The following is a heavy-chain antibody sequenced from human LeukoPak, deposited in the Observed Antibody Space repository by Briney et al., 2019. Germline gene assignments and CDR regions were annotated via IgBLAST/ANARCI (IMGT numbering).Heavy chain of an antibody. V-gene: IGHV3-23*01. CDR2: ISGSGGST. D-gene: IGHD3-16*02. Sequence: GGSLRLSCAASGFTFSSYAMSWVRQAPGKGLEWVSAISGSGGSTYYADSVKGRFTISRDNSKNTLYLQMGSLRDEDMAVYYCTRGPGYDYVWGSYRADYWGQGTLVTVSS. CDR1: GFTFSSYA. J-gene: IGHJ4*02. CDR3: TRGPGYDYVWGSYRADY.